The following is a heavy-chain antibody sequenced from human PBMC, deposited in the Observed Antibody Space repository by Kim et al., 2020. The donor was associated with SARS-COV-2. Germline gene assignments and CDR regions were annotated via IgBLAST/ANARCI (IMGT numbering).Heavy chain of an antibody. CDR1: GFTFSSYW. D-gene: IGHD1-26*01. J-gene: IGHJ4*02. CDR2: IKQDGSEK. Sequence: GGSLRLSCAASGFTFSSYWMSWVRQAPGKGLEWVANIKQDGSEKYYVDSVKGRFTISRDNAKNSLYLQMNSLRAEDTAVYYCPRVGYSGSYYAFDYWGQGTLVTVSS. CDR3: PRVGYSGSYYAFDY. V-gene: IGHV3-7*03.